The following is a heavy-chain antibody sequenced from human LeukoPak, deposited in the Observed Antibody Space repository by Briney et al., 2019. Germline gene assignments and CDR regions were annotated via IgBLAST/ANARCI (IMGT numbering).Heavy chain of an antibody. Sequence: SETLSLTCSVSGYSINNGYNWGWVRQPPGKGLECIGHSYFTGNPNYNPSLKSRVTISVDPPKNQFSLKLTSVTAADTAVYYCAGLRSTVAWASFDYWGQGILVTVSS. CDR1: GYSINNGYN. J-gene: IGHJ4*02. D-gene: IGHD4-23*01. V-gene: IGHV4-38-2*02. CDR3: AGLRSTVAWASFDY. CDR2: SYFTGNP.